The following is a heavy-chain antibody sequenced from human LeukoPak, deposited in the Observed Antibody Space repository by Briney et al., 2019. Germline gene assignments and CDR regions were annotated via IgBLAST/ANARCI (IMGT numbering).Heavy chain of an antibody. D-gene: IGHD3-10*01. CDR1: GFTFSNYA. CDR3: ARGRRFGEFEFYYGMDV. Sequence: GGSLRLSCAASGFTFSNYAMSWVRQAPGKGLEWVSGISDTGTNTYFADSVGGRFTVSRDNFKTTLYLHMNNLRAEDTAVYYCARGRRFGEFEFYYGMDVWGQGTTVTVPS. J-gene: IGHJ6*02. V-gene: IGHV3-23*01. CDR2: ISDTGTNT.